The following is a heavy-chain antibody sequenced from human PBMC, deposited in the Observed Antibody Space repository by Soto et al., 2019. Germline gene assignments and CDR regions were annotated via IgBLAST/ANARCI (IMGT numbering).Heavy chain of an antibody. CDR2: INHSGGT. Sequence: SETLSLTCAVYGGSFSGYYWSWIRQPPGKGLEWIGEINHSGGTNYNPSLKSRVTISVDTSKNQFSLKLSSVTAADTAVYYCARGLYYDFWSGYHNWFDPWGQGTLVTVSS. V-gene: IGHV4-34*01. CDR3: ARGLYYDFWSGYHNWFDP. J-gene: IGHJ5*02. CDR1: GGSFSGYY. D-gene: IGHD3-3*01.